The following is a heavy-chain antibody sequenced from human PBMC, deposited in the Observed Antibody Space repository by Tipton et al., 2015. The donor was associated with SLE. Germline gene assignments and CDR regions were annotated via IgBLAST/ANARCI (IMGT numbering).Heavy chain of an antibody. J-gene: IGHJ4*02. V-gene: IGHV4-59*08. CDR1: GGSISSYY. Sequence: TLSLTCTVSGGSISSYYWSWIRQPPGKGLEWLGYIYYSGSTNYNPSLKSQITISVDTSKNQFSLKLSSVTAADTAVYYCARQYSSSSYFYYWGQGTLVTVSS. CDR2: IYYSGST. CDR3: ARQYSSSSYFYY. D-gene: IGHD6-6*01.